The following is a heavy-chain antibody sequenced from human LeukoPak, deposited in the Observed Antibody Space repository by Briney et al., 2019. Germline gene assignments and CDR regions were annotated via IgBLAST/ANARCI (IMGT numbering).Heavy chain of an antibody. Sequence: GGSLRLSCAASGFTFSSYGMHWVRQAPGKGLEWVAVIWYDGSNKYYADSVKGRFTISRDSSKNTLYLQMNSLRAEDTAVYYCARDQGYGGNSGIDYWGQGTLVTVSS. J-gene: IGHJ4*02. D-gene: IGHD4-23*01. V-gene: IGHV3-33*08. CDR3: ARDQGYGGNSGIDY. CDR1: GFTFSSYG. CDR2: IWYDGSNK.